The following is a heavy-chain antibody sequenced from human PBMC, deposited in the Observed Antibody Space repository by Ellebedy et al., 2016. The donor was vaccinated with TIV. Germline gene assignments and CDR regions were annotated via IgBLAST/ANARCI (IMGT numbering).Heavy chain of an antibody. CDR1: GFTFSSYA. V-gene: IGHV3-66*01. CDR3: ARAGCDYGNCYHVDS. Sequence: GGSLRLSCAASGFTFSSYAISWVRLAPGKGLEWVSQINSGGTTYYSDSVKGRFIISRDTSKNTVYLRMNSLRHEDAAVYYCARAGCDYGNCYHVDSWGQGSQVTVSS. J-gene: IGHJ5*01. CDR2: INSGGTT. D-gene: IGHD4/OR15-4a*01.